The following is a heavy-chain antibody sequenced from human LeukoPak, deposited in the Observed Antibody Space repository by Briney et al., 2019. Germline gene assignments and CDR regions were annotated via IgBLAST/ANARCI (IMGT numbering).Heavy chain of an antibody. J-gene: IGHJ3*02. CDR1: GFTFSDYW. Sequence: GGSLRLSCAASGFTFSDYWMTWVRQAPGKGLEWVAVISYDGINKYYADSVKGRFTISRDNSKNTLYLQMNSLRAEDTAVYYCARDYTEYYYDSSGIRDAFDIWGQGTMVTVSS. V-gene: IGHV3-30-3*01. D-gene: IGHD3-22*01. CDR2: ISYDGINK. CDR3: ARDYTEYYYDSSGIRDAFDI.